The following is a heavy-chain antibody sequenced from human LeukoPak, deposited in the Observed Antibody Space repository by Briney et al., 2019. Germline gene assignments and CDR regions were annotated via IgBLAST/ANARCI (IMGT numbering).Heavy chain of an antibody. CDR2: ISWDSGNL. CDR1: GVTFDNYS. D-gene: IGHD3-16*01. J-gene: IGHJ4*02. CDR3: AREFGVDY. Sequence: PGGSLRLSCAASGVTFDNYSMHWVREAPGKGLEWVSGISWDSGNLGHADSVKGRFTISRDNAKNSLFLQMNSLRAEDTAVYYCAREFGVDYWGQGTLVSVSS. V-gene: IGHV3-9*01.